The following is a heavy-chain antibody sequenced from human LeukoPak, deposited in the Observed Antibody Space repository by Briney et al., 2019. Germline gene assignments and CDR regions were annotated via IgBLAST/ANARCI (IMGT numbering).Heavy chain of an antibody. CDR1: GFTLSSYG. V-gene: IGHV3-23*01. J-gene: IGHJ4*02. CDR2: ISISGSSL. D-gene: IGHD5-12*01. CDR3: AKPYSGYDSGLFDY. Sequence: PGGSLRLSCAASGFTLSSYGMSWVRQAPGKGLEWVSGISISGSSLNYADSVKGRFTISRDNSKNTVYLQMSSLRGDDTALYYCAKPYSGYDSGLFDYWGQGTLVTVSS.